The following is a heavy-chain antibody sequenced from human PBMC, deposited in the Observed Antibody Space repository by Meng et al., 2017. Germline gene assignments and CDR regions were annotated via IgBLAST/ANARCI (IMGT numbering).Heavy chain of an antibody. Sequence: QRQRQQVGAGLLKPSETLSLTCGVYGGSFSGYYWSWIRQPPGKGLEWIGEINHSGSTNYNPSLKSRVTISVDTSKNQFSLKLSSVTAADTAVYYCARVPTYYYDSSGYYLFDYWGQGTLVTVSS. CDR3: ARVPTYYYDSSGYYLFDY. CDR2: INHSGST. J-gene: IGHJ4*02. V-gene: IGHV4-34*01. D-gene: IGHD3-22*01. CDR1: GGSFSGYY.